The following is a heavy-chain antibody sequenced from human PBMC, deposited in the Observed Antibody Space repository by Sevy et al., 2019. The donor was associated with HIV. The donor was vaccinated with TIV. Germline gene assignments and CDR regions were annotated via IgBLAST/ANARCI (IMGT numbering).Heavy chain of an antibody. CDR1: GFTFRSDA. CDR2: ISGGGDRT. CDR3: ATPRRDFYDSTVYNVGSYFEY. J-gene: IGHJ4*02. V-gene: IGHV3-23*01. Sequence: GGSLRLSCAASGFTFRSDAMSWVRQAPGKGLEWVSAISGGGDRTYYADSVKGQFTVSRDNSKNTLYLQMNSLRAEDTAVYFCATPRRDFYDSTVYNVGSYFEYWGQGSLVTVSS. D-gene: IGHD3-22*01.